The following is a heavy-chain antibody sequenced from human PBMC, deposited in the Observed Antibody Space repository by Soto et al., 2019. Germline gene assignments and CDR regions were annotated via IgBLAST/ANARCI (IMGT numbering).Heavy chain of an antibody. CDR3: ARGSGIAVILGELEDFHYDY. Sequence: QVQLQQWGAGLLKPSETLSLTCAVYGQSFSGHTWSWIRQSPGKGLEWIGEISQSGSTYYNPSLTTRVTLSAETSMHQFSLTLNGVTAADTVVFFWARGSGIAVILGELEDFHYDYWGEGTLVSVSS. J-gene: IGHJ4*02. CDR1: GQSFSGHT. CDR2: ISQSGST. V-gene: IGHV4-34*01. D-gene: IGHD1-1*01.